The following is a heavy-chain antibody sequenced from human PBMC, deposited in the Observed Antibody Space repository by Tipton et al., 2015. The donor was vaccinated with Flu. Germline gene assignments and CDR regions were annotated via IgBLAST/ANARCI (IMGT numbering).Heavy chain of an antibody. CDR1: GVSISGNY. J-gene: IGHJ4*02. CDR2: MYSSGSA. CDR3: ARSASWYDPLDF. D-gene: IGHD6-13*01. V-gene: IGHV4-4*07. Sequence: TLSLTCIVSGVSISGNYWSWVRQPAGKGLEWIGRMYSSGSATYNPSLQSRVSMSLGASSNQFSLNLRSVTATDTAIYFCARSASWYDPLDFWGQGLVVTVSS.